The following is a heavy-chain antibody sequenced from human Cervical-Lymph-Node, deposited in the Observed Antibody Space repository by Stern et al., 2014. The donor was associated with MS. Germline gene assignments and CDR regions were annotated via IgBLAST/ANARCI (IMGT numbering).Heavy chain of an antibody. CDR3: ARGFSSSWYGGRFFNY. V-gene: IGHV4-59*01. CDR1: GGSISSYY. D-gene: IGHD6-13*01. Sequence: QVQLQQWGPGLVKPSETLSLTCTVSGGSISSYYWSWIRQSPGKGLEWLAYIYYSGHTDYNPSLQGRVTVSADTSKNQVSLRLSSVTAADTAVYYCARGFSSSWYGGRFFNYWGQGTLVTVSS. J-gene: IGHJ4*02. CDR2: IYYSGHT.